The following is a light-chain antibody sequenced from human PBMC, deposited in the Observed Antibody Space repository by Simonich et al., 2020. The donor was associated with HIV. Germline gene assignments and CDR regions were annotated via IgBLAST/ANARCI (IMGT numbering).Light chain of an antibody. J-gene: IGLJ3*02. CDR1: SSDVGGYNY. V-gene: IGLV2-14*03. CDR3: SSHTTSRPWV. CDR2: DVN. Sequence: QSALTQPASVSGSPGQSITISCTGPSSDVGGYNYVSWYQQHPGKAPKLIIYDVNNRPSGVSNRFSGSKSGNTASLTISGLQAEDEADYFCSSHTTSRPWVFGGGTKLTVL.